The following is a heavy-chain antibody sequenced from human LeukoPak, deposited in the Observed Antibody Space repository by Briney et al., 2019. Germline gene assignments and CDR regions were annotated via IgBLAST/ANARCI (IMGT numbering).Heavy chain of an antibody. CDR1: GGSISGFY. J-gene: IGHJ6*03. V-gene: IGHV4-59*01. CDR3: ARSVEGYCSGGSCYSYYYYMDV. D-gene: IGHD2-15*01. CDR2: IYYSGST. Sequence: SETLSLTCTVSGGSISGFYWSWIRQPPGKGLEWIGYIYYSGSTNYNPSLKSRVTISVDTSKNQFSLKLSSVTAADTAVYYCARSVEGYCSGGSCYSYYYYMDVWGKGTTVTVSS.